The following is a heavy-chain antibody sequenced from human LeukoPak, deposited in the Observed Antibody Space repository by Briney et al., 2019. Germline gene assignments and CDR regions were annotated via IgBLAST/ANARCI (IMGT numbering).Heavy chain of an antibody. CDR1: GFSFTNYW. D-gene: IGHD2-15*01. V-gene: IGHV5-51*01. J-gene: IGHJ3*02. CDR3: ARPFIQGGSEAFDI. CDR2: IYPGDSDT. Sequence: GESLKISCKGSGFSFTNYWIGWVRQMPGKGLEWMGIIYPGDSDTRYSPSFQGQVIISADKSINTAYLQWSSLKASDTAMYYRARPFIQGGSEAFDIWGQGTMVTVSS.